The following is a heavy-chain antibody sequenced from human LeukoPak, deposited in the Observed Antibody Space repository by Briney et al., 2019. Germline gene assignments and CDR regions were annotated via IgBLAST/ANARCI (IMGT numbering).Heavy chain of an antibody. V-gene: IGHV3-7*01. D-gene: IGHD1-26*01. Sequence: PGGSLRLSCAASGFTFSSYWMSWVRQAPGKGLEWVANIKQDGSEKYYVDSVKGRFTISRDNAKNSLYLQMNSLRAEDTAVYYCARAHWELLLDAFDIWGQGTMVTVSS. CDR3: ARAHWELLLDAFDI. CDR2: IKQDGSEK. J-gene: IGHJ3*02. CDR1: GFTFSSYW.